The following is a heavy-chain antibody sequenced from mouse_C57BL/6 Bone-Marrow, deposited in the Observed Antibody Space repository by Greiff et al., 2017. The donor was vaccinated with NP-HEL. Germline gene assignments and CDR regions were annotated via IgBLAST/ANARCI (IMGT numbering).Heavy chain of an antibody. CDR2: IDPANGNT. J-gene: IGHJ4*01. Sequence: EVKLEESVAELVRPGASVKLSCTASGFNIKNTYMHWVKQRPEQGLEWIGRIDPANGNTKYAPKFQGKATITADTSSNTAYLQLSSLTSEDTAIYYCARDDYDYYYAMDYWGQGTSVTVSS. CDR3: ARDDYDYYYAMDY. D-gene: IGHD2-4*01. V-gene: IGHV14-3*01. CDR1: GFNIKNTY.